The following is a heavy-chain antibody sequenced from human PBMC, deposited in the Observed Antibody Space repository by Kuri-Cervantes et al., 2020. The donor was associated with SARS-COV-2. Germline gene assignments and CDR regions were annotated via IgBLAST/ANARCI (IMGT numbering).Heavy chain of an antibody. J-gene: IGHJ4*02. CDR3: ATPRGYSYGPFDY. CDR1: GFTFSSYT. CDR2: ISGSGGSI. V-gene: IGHV3-23*01. Sequence: GESLKISCSASGFTFSSYTMSWVRQAPGKGLEWVSSISGSGGSIYYADSVKGRFSIYRDDSKQTLYLQMNSLRAEDTAVYYCATPRGYSYGPFDYWGQGTLVTVSS. D-gene: IGHD5-18*01.